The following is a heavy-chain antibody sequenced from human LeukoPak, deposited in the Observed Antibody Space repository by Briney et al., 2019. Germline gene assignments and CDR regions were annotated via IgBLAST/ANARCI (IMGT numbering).Heavy chain of an antibody. CDR2: INPNSGGT. D-gene: IGHD1-26*01. J-gene: IGHJ4*02. Sequence: ASVKVSCKASGYTFTGYYMHWVRQAPGQGLEWMGWINPNSGGTNYAQKFQGRVTMTRDTSISTAYMELSRLRSDDTAVYYCARDLKWELEDRGYFDYWGQGTLVTVSS. V-gene: IGHV1-2*02. CDR1: GYTFTGYY. CDR3: ARDLKWELEDRGYFDY.